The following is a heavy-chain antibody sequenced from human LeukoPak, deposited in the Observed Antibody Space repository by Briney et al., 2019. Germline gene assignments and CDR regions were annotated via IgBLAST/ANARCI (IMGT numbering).Heavy chain of an antibody. D-gene: IGHD4-23*01. CDR3: ARQEDYGGSDY. Sequence: SETLSLTCTVSGGSISSSSYYWGWIRQPPGKGLEWIGSICYSGSTYYNPSLKSRVTISVDTSKNQFSLKLSSVTAADTAVYYCARQEDYGGSDYWGQGTLVTVSS. CDR2: ICYSGST. J-gene: IGHJ4*02. V-gene: IGHV4-39*01. CDR1: GGSISSSSYY.